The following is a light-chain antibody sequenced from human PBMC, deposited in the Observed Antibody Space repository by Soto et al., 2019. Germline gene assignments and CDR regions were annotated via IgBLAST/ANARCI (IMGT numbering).Light chain of an antibody. V-gene: IGKV3-20*01. CDR3: QQYGSSPWT. CDR1: QSVSSSY. J-gene: IGKJ1*01. CDR2: VAS. Sequence: EIVLTQSPGTLSLSPGERATLSCRASQSVSSSYLAWYKQKPGQAPRLLIYVASSRATGIPDRFSGSGSGTDFTLTISRLEPEDFAVYYCQQYGSSPWTFGQGTKVEIK.